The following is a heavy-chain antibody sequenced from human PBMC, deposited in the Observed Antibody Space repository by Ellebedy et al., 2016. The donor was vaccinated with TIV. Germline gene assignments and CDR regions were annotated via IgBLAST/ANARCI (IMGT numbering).Heavy chain of an antibody. CDR2: IFHSGST. D-gene: IGHD5-12*01. CDR1: GDSISNYY. CDR3: ARAPALLRGGYDY. V-gene: IGHV4-59*01. Sequence: SETLSLXCTVSGDSISNYYWSWIRQPPGKGLEWIGYIFHSGSTNYNPSLKSRVSISLDTSKNQFSLRLSSVTAVDTAVYYCARAPALLRGGYDYWGQGTLVTVSS. J-gene: IGHJ4*02.